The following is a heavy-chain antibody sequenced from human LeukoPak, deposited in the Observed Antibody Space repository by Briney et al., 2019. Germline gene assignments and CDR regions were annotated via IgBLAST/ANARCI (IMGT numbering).Heavy chain of an antibody. V-gene: IGHV3-30*18. Sequence: GGSLRLSCAASGFTLSSYGMHWVRQAPGKGLEWVAVISYDGSNKYYADSVKGRFTISRDNSKNTLYLQMNSLRAEDTAVYYCAKDSYDFWSGYPDFYYYGMDVWGQGTTVTVSS. J-gene: IGHJ6*02. D-gene: IGHD3-3*01. CDR1: GFTLSSYG. CDR2: ISYDGSNK. CDR3: AKDSYDFWSGYPDFYYYGMDV.